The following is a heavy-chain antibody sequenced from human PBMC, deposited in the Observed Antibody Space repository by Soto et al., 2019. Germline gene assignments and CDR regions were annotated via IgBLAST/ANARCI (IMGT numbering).Heavy chain of an antibody. V-gene: IGHV4-31*03. D-gene: IGHD3-10*01. J-gene: IGHJ4*02. CDR1: GGSISSGGYY. CDR3: ARNRESFGEVFDY. Sequence: PSETLSLTCTVSGGSISSGGYYWSWIRQHPGKGLEWIGYIYYSGSTYYNQSLKSRVTISVDTSKNQFSLKLSSVTAADTAVYYCARNRESFGEVFDYWGQGTLVTVS. CDR2: IYYSGST.